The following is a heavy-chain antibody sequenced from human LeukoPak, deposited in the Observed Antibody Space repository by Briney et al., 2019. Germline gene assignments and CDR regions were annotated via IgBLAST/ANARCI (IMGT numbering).Heavy chain of an antibody. J-gene: IGHJ4*02. CDR3: ARLGDWNDAHLDY. D-gene: IGHD1-1*01. Sequence: PSETLSLTCTVSGGSISSYYWSWIRQPPGQGLEWIGYIYYSGSTNYNPSLKSRVTISVDTSKNQFSLKLSSVTAADTAVYYCARLGDWNDAHLDYWGQGTLVTVSS. CDR2: IYYSGST. V-gene: IGHV4-59*01. CDR1: GGSISSYY.